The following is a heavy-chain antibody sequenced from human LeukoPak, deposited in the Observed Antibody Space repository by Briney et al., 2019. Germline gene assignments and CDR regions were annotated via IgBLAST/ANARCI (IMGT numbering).Heavy chain of an antibody. CDR3: ARDRIAVAGLLDY. CDR2: IKQDGSEK. Sequence: PGGSLRLSCAASGFTFSSYWMSWVRQAPGKGLEWVANIKQDGSEKYYVDSVKGRFTISRDNAKNSLYLQMNSLRAEDTAVYYCARDRIAVAGLLDYWGQGTLVTVSS. J-gene: IGHJ4*02. V-gene: IGHV3-7*01. CDR1: GFTFSSYW. D-gene: IGHD6-19*01.